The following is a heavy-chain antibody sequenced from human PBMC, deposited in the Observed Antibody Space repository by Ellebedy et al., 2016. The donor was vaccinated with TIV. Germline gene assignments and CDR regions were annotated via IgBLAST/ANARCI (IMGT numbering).Heavy chain of an antibody. J-gene: IGHJ6*02. V-gene: IGHV2-26*01. CDR2: IFLNDEK. D-gene: IGHD3-10*01. Sequence: SGPTLVKPTQTLTLTCTFAGFSLSNARMGVSWIRQLPVNALDWLAHIFLNDEKFYSTSLTVRLTISKDTSKSQVVLTMTNMDPVDTTTYYCARIESILWFGELLEPTYGMDFWGQGTTVTVSS. CDR1: GFSLSNARMG. CDR3: ARIESILWFGELLEPTYGMDF.